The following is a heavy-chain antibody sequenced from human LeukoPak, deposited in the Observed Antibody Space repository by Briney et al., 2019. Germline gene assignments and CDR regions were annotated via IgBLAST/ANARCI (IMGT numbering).Heavy chain of an antibody. CDR3: ARDRSGYSPMVY. Sequence: ASVKVSCKASGYTFTSYAISWVRQAPGQGLEWMGGIIPIFGTANYAQKFQGRVTITADESTSTAYMELSSLRSEDTAVYYCARDRSGYSPMVYWGQGTLVTVSS. D-gene: IGHD3-3*01. CDR1: GYTFTSYA. J-gene: IGHJ4*02. CDR2: IIPIFGTA. V-gene: IGHV1-69*13.